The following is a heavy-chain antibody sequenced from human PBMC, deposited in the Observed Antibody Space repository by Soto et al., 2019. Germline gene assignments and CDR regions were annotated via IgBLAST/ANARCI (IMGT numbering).Heavy chain of an antibody. D-gene: IGHD2-8*01. CDR3: ARDPGGAAFAEWTFFFDY. CDR2: ISYDGSNK. J-gene: IGHJ4*02. Sequence: QVQLVESGGGVVQPGRSLRLSCAASGFTFSSYAMHWVRQAPGKGLEWVAVISYDGSNKYYADSVKGRFTISRDNSKKTLYLQSNWLRAEDTAVYYCARDPGGAAFAEWTFFFDYWGQGTLVTVSS. V-gene: IGHV3-30*14. CDR1: GFTFSSYA.